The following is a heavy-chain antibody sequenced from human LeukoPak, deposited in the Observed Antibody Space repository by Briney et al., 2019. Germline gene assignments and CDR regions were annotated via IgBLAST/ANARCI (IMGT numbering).Heavy chain of an antibody. CDR1: GGSFSGYY. D-gene: IGHD2-2*01. CDR2: INHSGST. V-gene: IGHV4-34*01. CDR3: ARGADIVVVPAGLYYFDY. Sequence: PSETLSLTCAVYGGSFSGYYWSWIRQPPGKGLEWIGEINHSGSTNYNPSLKNRVTISVDTSKNQFSLKLSSVTAADTAVYYCARGADIVVVPAGLYYFDYWGQGTLVTVSS. J-gene: IGHJ4*02.